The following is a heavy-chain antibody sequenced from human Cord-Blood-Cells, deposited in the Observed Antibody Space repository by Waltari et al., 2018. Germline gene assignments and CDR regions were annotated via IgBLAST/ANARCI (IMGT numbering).Heavy chain of an antibody. J-gene: IGHJ4*02. D-gene: IGHD3-3*01. V-gene: IGHV3-33*01. CDR3: ARDRSILEWLFDY. CDR2: IWYDGSNK. CDR1: GFAFSSYG. Sequence: QVQLVASGGGVVQPGRSLRPSCAASGFAFSSYGVTWVRRAPGKVLEWVSVIWYDGSNKYYADSVKGRFTISRDNSKNTLYLQMNSLRAEDTAVYYCARDRSILEWLFDYWGQGTLVTVSS.